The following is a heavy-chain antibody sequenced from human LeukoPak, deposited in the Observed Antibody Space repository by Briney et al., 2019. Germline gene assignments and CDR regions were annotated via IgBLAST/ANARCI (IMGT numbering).Heavy chain of an antibody. J-gene: IGHJ4*02. V-gene: IGHV4-59*01. Sequence: SGTLSLTCSVSGASMINYCWNWLRRPPGRGLEWIGYICHNGATNSYPSLKSRVTKSIDTSKNQFSLRLASVTASDTAVYFCARWSDSQRAFDNWDQGTQVTVSS. CDR2: ICHNGAT. D-gene: IGHD4-23*01. CDR1: GASMINYC. CDR3: ARWSDSQRAFDN.